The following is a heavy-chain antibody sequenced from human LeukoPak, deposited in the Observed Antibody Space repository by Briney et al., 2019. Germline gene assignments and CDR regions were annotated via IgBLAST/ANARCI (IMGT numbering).Heavy chain of an antibody. D-gene: IGHD3-22*01. CDR1: GFTFSDYY. CDR3: ARSPSGTMIRFDP. Sequence: GGSLRLSCAASGFTFSDYYMSWIRQAPGKGLEWVSYISSSGSTIYYADSVKGRFTISRDNAKNSLYLQMNSLRAEDTAAYYCARSPSGTMIRFDPWGQGTLVTVSS. J-gene: IGHJ5*02. CDR2: ISSSGSTI. V-gene: IGHV3-11*04.